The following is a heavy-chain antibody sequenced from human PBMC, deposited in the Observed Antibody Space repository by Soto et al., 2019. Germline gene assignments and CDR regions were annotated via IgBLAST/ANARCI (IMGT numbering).Heavy chain of an antibody. J-gene: IGHJ5*02. CDR2: IIPLFGTA. D-gene: IGHD6-13*01. CDR1: GGTFSSYI. V-gene: IGHV1-69*13. CDR3: ARAYSSNRYWFDP. Sequence: SVKVSCKASGGTFSSYIISWVRQAPGQGLEWMGGIIPLFGTADYAQKLQDRVTITADESTTTAYMELSSLRSEDTAIYYCARAYSSNRYWFDPWGQGTLVTVSS.